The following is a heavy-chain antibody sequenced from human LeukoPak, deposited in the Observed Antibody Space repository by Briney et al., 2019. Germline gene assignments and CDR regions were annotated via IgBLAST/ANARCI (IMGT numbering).Heavy chain of an antibody. D-gene: IGHD5-24*01. CDR3: ARDGYNYGDAFDI. Sequence: PSETLSHTCTVSGGSISSYYWSWIRQPPGKGLEWIGYIYYSGSTNYNPSLKSRVTISVDTSKNQFSLKLSSVTAADTAVYYCARDGYNYGDAFDIWGQGTMVTVSS. J-gene: IGHJ3*02. CDR2: IYYSGST. V-gene: IGHV4-59*12. CDR1: GGSISSYY.